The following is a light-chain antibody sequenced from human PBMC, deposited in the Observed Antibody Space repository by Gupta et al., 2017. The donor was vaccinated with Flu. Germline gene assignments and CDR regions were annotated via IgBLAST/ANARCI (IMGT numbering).Light chain of an antibody. CDR2: DDS. CDR1: NIGSKP. J-gene: IGLJ1*01. CDR3: QEGDSGSDPV. Sequence: SYVLTQPPPVSVAPGQTARITCGGNNIGSKPAHWYQQKPGQAPVTVVYDDSDRPAGIPERFSGSNSGNTATLTISRGEAGDEADYYCQEGDSGSDPVFGTGTKVTVL. V-gene: IGLV3-21*02.